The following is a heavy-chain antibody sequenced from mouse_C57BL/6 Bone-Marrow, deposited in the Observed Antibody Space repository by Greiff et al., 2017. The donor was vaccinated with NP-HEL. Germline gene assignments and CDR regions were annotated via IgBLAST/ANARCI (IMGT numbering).Heavy chain of an antibody. D-gene: IGHD2-2*01. CDR2: ISYDGSN. Sequence: EVQLQQSGPGLVKPSQSLSLTCSVTGYSITSGYYWNWIRQFPGNKLEWMGYISYDGSNNYNPSLKNRISITRDTSKNQFFLKLNSVTTEDTATYYCAREKFYGYDEGFFAYWGQGTLVTVSA. J-gene: IGHJ3*01. CDR3: AREKFYGYDEGFFAY. V-gene: IGHV3-6*01. CDR1: GYSITSGYY.